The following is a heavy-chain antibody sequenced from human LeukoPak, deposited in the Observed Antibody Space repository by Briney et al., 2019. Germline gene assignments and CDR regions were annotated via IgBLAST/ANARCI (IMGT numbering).Heavy chain of an antibody. D-gene: IGHD1-7*01. Sequence: SETLSLTCTVSGGSISNYYWSWIRQPPGKGLEWIGYIYSSGNTNYNPSLKSRVTISVDTSRNQFSLKLSSVTAADTAVYYCARHRLELLEGGWFDPWGQGTLVTVSS. CDR3: ARHRLELLEGGWFDP. J-gene: IGHJ5*02. CDR2: IYSSGNT. CDR1: GGSISNYY. V-gene: IGHV4-4*09.